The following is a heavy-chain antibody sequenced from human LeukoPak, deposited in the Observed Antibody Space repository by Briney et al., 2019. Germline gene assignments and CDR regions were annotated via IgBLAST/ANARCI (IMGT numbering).Heavy chain of an antibody. D-gene: IGHD3-22*01. CDR2: ISYDGSNK. J-gene: IGHJ4*02. CDR3: ARDNYYYDSSGYSSPLHSFDY. Sequence: GGSLRLSCAASGFTFSSYAMHWVRQAPGKGLEWVAVISYDGSNKYYADSVKGRFTISRDNSKNTLYLQMNSLRAEDTAVYYCARDNYYYDSSGYSSPLHSFDYWGQGTLVTVSS. CDR1: GFTFSSYA. V-gene: IGHV3-30-3*01.